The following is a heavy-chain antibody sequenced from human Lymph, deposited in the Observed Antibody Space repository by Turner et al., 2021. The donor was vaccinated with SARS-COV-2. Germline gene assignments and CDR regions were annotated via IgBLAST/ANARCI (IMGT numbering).Heavy chain of an antibody. CDR3: ARHQGSTSGYDYGMNV. D-gene: IGHD1-1*01. V-gene: IGHV4-59*08. CDR2: FYKIGSI. CDR1: GGSISSTS. Sequence: QVQLQESGPGPVRPSETLYLTCTVSGGSISSTSWSWIRQSPGRGLEWIGYFYKIGSIDYNPTLRSRVTISVDTSKNQLSLNLISVTAADTAVYYCARHQGSTSGYDYGMNVWGQGTAVIVSS. J-gene: IGHJ6*02.